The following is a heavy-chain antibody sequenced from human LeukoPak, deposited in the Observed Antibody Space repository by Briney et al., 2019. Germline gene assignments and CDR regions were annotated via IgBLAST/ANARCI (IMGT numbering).Heavy chain of an antibody. V-gene: IGHV3-23*01. CDR2: TSSSDAGT. CDR3: TTEPPMDFFVVLPA. J-gene: IGHJ5*02. Sequence: PGGSLRLSCAASGFALSSYAMSWVRQAPGKGLEWVSATSSSDAGTYHAESVRGRFTISRDNSKNTLFLHLNSLKTEDTAVYYCTTEPPMDFFVVLPAWGQGTLVTVSS. D-gene: IGHD2-2*01. CDR1: GFALSSYA.